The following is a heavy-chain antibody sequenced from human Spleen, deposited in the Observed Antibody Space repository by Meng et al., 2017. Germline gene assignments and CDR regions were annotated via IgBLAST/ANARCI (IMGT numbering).Heavy chain of an antibody. D-gene: IGHD6-13*01. J-gene: IGHJ4*02. V-gene: IGHV3-23*01. CDR2: ISGSGGST. Sequence: GESLKISCAASGFTFSNYAMNWVRQAPGKGLEWVSSISGSGGSTYYTDSVKGRFTISRDNYKNTLYLQINSLRAEDTAVYYCALIAGDEPVDYWGQGTLVTVSS. CDR3: ALIAGDEPVDY. CDR1: GFTFSNYA.